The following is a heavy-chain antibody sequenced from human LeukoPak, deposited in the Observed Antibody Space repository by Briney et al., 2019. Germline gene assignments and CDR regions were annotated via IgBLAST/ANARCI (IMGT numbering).Heavy chain of an antibody. CDR2: FYPGDSGT. Sequence: PGESLKTSGKGSGYGFTNYWICWVRPMPGKGLEWLVIFYPGDSGTRYSPSFQGQVTISADKSTSTAYLQWSSLKASDTAMYYCARQYDSSSWATERAFDIWGQGSMVTV. J-gene: IGHJ3*02. CDR1: GYGFTNYW. D-gene: IGHD6-13*01. V-gene: IGHV5-51*01. CDR3: ARQYDSSSWATERAFDI.